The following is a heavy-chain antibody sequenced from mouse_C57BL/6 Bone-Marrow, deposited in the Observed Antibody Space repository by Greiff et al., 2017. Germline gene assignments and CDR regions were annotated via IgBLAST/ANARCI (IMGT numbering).Heavy chain of an antibody. J-gene: IGHJ2*01. CDR2: INPFNGGT. CDR1: GYTFTDYY. D-gene: IGHD2-4*01. Sequence: VQLKQSGPVLVKPGASVKMSCKASGYTFTDYYMNWVKQSPGKSLEWIGVINPFNGGTSYNQKFKGKATLTVDTSSSTSYMELNSLTSEDSAVDDCARCASYSYYDRDYWGQGTTLTVSA. V-gene: IGHV1-19*01. CDR3: ARCASYSYYDRDY.